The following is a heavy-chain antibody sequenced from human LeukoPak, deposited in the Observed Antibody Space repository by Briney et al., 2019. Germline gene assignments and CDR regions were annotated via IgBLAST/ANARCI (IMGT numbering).Heavy chain of an antibody. D-gene: IGHD2-2*01. V-gene: IGHV1-46*01. CDR1: GYTFTSYY. CDR3: AGRSCSSTSCSMMIFDY. Sequence: ASVKVSCKASGYTFTSYYMHWVRQAPGQGLEWMGIINPSGGSTSYAQKFQGRVTMTRDMSTSTVYMELSSLRSEDTAVYYCAGRSCSSTSCSMMIFDYWGQGTLVTVSS. CDR2: INPSGGST. J-gene: IGHJ4*02.